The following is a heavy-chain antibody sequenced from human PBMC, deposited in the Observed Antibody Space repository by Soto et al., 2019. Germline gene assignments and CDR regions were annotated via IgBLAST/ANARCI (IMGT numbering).Heavy chain of an antibody. CDR3: ASPKIAFYNWFDP. V-gene: IGHV4-39*01. J-gene: IGHJ5*02. CDR1: GGSISSSSYY. Sequence: SETLSLTCTVSGGSISSSSYYWGWIRQPPGKGLEWIGSIYYSGSTYYNPSLKSRVTISVDTSKSQFSLKLSSVTAADTAVYYCASPKIAFYNWFDPWGQGTLVTVSS. CDR2: IYYSGST. D-gene: IGHD3-3*02.